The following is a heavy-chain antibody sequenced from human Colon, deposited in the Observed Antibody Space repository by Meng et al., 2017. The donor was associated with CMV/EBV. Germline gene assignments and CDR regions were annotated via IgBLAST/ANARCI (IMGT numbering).Heavy chain of an antibody. CDR1: GSTFGVDP. Sequence: GGCLRPSRLTSGSTFGVDPMSWVRQAPGKGWEWVGFIRSKAYGKTKHYAASVNGRFTISRDDPHSIAYLQMDSLKTEDTAMYYCARVLLLVWTGSVGMDVWGQGPTVTVSS. V-gene: IGHV3-49*04. D-gene: IGHD3/OR15-3a*01. CDR3: ARVLLLVWTGSVGMDV. J-gene: IGHJ6*02. CDR2: IRSKAYGKTK.